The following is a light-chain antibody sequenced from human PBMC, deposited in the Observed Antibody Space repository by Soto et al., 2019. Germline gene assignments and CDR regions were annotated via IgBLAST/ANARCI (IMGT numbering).Light chain of an antibody. Sequence: QSALTQPPSVSGSPGQSITISCTGSSRDVGGFNYVSWFQQHPAKAPKLIIYEVSNRPSGISDCFSGSKSGNTASLTISGLPAEDEADYYCTSYGITSHGAVLFGGGTKLTVL. CDR3: TSYGITSHGAVL. V-gene: IGLV2-14*01. CDR2: EVS. J-gene: IGLJ3*02. CDR1: SRDVGGFNY.